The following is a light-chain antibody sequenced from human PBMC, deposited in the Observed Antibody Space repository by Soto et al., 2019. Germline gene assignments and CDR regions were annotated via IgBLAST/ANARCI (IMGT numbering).Light chain of an antibody. Sequence: DFQMTQSPSSLSASVGARVTITCRASQSIDNYVAWYQQKPGKLPKVLIYAASTLQSGVPSRFSGCGSGTDFTLTISSLQSEDVSTYYCQDYNSAPMFGQGTKVEIK. CDR2: AAS. CDR1: QSIDNY. J-gene: IGKJ1*01. V-gene: IGKV1-27*01. CDR3: QDYNSAPM.